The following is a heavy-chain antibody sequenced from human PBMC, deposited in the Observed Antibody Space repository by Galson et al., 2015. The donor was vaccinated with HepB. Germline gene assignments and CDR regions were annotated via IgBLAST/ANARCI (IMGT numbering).Heavy chain of an antibody. J-gene: IGHJ4*02. CDR2: IDPSDSYT. CDR1: GYTFTSYW. Sequence: QSGAEVKKPGESLRISCKGSGYTFTSYWIGWVRQMPGKGLEWMGRIDPSDSYTNISPSFEGHVTISADKSINTAFLQWSSLEASDTAIYYCARHRVEQEEVVFAGIRGYYFDNWGQGTLVTVSS. D-gene: IGHD2-2*01. V-gene: IGHV5-10-1*01. CDR3: ARHRVEQEEVVFAGIRGYYFDN.